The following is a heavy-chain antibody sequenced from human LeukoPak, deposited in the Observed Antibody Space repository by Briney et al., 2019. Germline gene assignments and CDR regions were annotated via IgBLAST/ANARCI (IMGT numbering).Heavy chain of an antibody. CDR2: IIPIFGTA. J-gene: IGHJ4*02. D-gene: IGHD4-23*01. CDR1: GGTFSSYA. Sequence: SVKVSCKASGGTFSSYAISWVRQAPGQGLEWMGGIIPIFGTANYAQKFQGRVTMTEDTSTDTAYMELSSLRSEDTAVYYCATDIDYGGNFDYWGQGTLVTVSS. CDR3: ATDIDYGGNFDY. V-gene: IGHV1-69*06.